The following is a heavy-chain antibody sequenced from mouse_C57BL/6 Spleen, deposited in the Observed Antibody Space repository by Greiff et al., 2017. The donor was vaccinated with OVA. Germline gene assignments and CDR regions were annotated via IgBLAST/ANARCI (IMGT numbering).Heavy chain of an antibody. CDR3: ASPTAVVATFNGFDY. CDR1: GYTFTSYW. V-gene: IGHV1-64*01. D-gene: IGHD1-1*01. Sequence: VQLQQPGAELVKPWASVTLSCKASGYTFTSYWMHWVKQRPGQGLEWLGMIHPNSGSTNYNAMFKSKATPTVDKYSSAAYMQLSSLASEDSAVYYGASPTAVVATFNGFDYWGQGTTLTVSS. CDR2: IHPNSGST. J-gene: IGHJ2*01.